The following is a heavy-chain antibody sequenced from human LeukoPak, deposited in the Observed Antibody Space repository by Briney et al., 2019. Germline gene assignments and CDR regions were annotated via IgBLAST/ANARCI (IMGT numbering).Heavy chain of an antibody. V-gene: IGHV3-7*01. CDR2: IKTDGSDK. CDR1: GFTFTRVW. Sequence: PGGSLRLSCAASGFTFTRVWMSWVRQAPGKRLEWVANIKTDGSDKYYADSVKGRFTISRDNAKNSLYLQMNSLGVEDTAVYYCAHYDFWSGYSFGTWGQGTLVTVSS. D-gene: IGHD3-3*01. J-gene: IGHJ5*02. CDR3: AHYDFWSGYSFGT.